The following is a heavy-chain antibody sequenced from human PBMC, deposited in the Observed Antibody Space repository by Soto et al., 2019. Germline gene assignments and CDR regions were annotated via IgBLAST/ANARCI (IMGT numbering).Heavy chain of an antibody. CDR3: ATLTYYYDTSGDY. D-gene: IGHD3-22*01. J-gene: IGHJ4*02. V-gene: IGHV1-24*01. CDR1: GYTLSELS. CDR2: FDPEDGET. Sequence: ASVKVSCKVSGYTLSELSMHWVRQAPGKGLEWMGGFDPEDGETIYAQKFQGRVTMTEDTSTDTAYMELSSLGSEDTAVYYCATLTYYYDTSGDYWGQGTLVTVSS.